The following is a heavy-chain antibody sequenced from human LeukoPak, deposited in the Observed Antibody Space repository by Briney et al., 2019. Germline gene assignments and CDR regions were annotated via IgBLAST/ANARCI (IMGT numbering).Heavy chain of an antibody. J-gene: IGHJ4*02. CDR1: GYTFTSYG. CDR3: AREREGIRLGELSYSDY. Sequence: ASVEVSCKASGYTFTSYGISWVRQAPGQGLEWMGWISAYNGNTNYAQKLQGRVTMTTDTSTSTAYMELRSLRSDDTAVYYCAREREGIRLGELSYSDYWGQGTLVTVSS. CDR2: ISAYNGNT. D-gene: IGHD3-16*02. V-gene: IGHV1-18*01.